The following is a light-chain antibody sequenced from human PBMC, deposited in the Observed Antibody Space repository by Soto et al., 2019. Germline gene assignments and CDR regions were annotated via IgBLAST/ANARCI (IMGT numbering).Light chain of an antibody. J-gene: IGLJ2*01. CDR1: SGHSSYA. CDR2: LDSDGSH. CDR3: QTWGTGIHVV. Sequence: QPVLTQSPSASASLGASVKLTCTLSSGHSSYAIAWHQQQPEKGPRYLMKLDSDGSHTKGDAIPDGFSGSSSGAERYLTISSLQSEDEADYYCQTWGTGIHVVFGGGTKVTVL. V-gene: IGLV4-69*01.